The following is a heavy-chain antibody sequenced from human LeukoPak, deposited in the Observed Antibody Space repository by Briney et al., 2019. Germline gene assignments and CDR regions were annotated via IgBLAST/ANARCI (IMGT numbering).Heavy chain of an antibody. J-gene: IGHJ6*04. D-gene: IGHD6-19*01. V-gene: IGHV3-73*01. CDR2: IRSKANSYAT. CDR1: GFTFSGSA. Sequence: GGSLRLSCAASGFTFSGSAMHWVRQASGKGLEWVGRIRSKANSYATAYAVSVKGRCTISRDDSKTTAYLQMNSLKTEDTAVYYCTRPAVGAVAGRDVWGKGTTVTVSS. CDR3: TRPAVGAVAGRDV.